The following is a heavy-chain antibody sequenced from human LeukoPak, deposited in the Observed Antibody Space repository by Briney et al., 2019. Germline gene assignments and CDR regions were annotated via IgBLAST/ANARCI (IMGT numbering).Heavy chain of an antibody. Sequence: ASVKVSCKASGYTFTSYGISWVRQAPGQGLEWMGWISVYNGNTNYAQKLQGRVAMTTDTSTSTAYMELRSLRSDDTAVYYCARIKGYSYGYGWWEFDYWGQGTLVTVSS. D-gene: IGHD5-18*01. CDR1: GYTFTSYG. CDR3: ARIKGYSYGYGWWEFDY. V-gene: IGHV1-18*01. J-gene: IGHJ4*02. CDR2: ISVYNGNT.